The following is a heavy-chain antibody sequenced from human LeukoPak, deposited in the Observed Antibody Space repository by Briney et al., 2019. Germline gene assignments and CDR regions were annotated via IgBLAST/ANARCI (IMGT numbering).Heavy chain of an antibody. CDR3: ASETTVKGAFDI. V-gene: IGHV4-30-4*08. Sequence: SETLSLTCTVSGGSISSGDYYWSWICQPPGKGLEWIGYIYYSGSTYYNPSLKSRVTISVDTSKNQFSLKLSSVTAADTAVYYCASETTVKGAFDIWGQGTMVTVSS. D-gene: IGHD4-17*01. CDR2: IYYSGST. J-gene: IGHJ3*02. CDR1: GGSISSGDYY.